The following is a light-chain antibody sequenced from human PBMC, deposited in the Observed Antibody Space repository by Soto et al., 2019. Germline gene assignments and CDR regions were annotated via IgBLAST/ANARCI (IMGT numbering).Light chain of an antibody. CDR2: DAS. CDR3: QQRSNWVYT. V-gene: IGKV3-11*01. J-gene: IGKJ2*01. Sequence: EIVLTQSPATLSLSPGERATLSCRASQSVSGSLAWYQQKPGQAPRLLIYDASNRATGIPARFSGSGSGTDFTLTISSLEPEDFALYYRQQRSNWVYTFGQGTKLEIK. CDR1: QSVSGS.